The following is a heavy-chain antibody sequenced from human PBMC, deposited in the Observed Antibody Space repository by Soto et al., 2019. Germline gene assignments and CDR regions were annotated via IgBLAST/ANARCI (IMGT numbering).Heavy chain of an antibody. Sequence: EVQLLESGGGLVQPGGSLRLSCAASGFTFSTYAMSWVRQAPGQGLEWVSSISGSGRNTYYTDSVKGRFAISRDNSRNTLFLQMSILRAEDTAVYYCAKDDSSSLGMDVWGPGTTVTVSS. D-gene: IGHD3-22*01. CDR3: AKDDSSSLGMDV. V-gene: IGHV3-23*01. CDR1: GFTFSTYA. CDR2: ISGSGRNT. J-gene: IGHJ6*02.